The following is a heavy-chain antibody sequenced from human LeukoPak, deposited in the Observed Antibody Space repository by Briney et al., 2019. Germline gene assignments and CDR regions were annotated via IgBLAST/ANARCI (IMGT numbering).Heavy chain of an antibody. Sequence: GGSLRLSCAASGFTFSSYAMSWVRQAPGKGLEWVSDISGSGSSTYYADSVKGRFTISRDNSNNTLYLQMSSLRAEDTAVYYCAKGIAAVGFRPYYFDYWGQGTLVTVSS. CDR3: AKGIAAVGFRPYYFDY. D-gene: IGHD6-13*01. V-gene: IGHV3-23*01. CDR1: GFTFSSYA. CDR2: ISGSGSST. J-gene: IGHJ4*02.